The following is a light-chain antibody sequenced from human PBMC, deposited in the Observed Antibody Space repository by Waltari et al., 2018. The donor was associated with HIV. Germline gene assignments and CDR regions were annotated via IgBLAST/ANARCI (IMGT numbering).Light chain of an antibody. J-gene: IGKJ1*01. Sequence: DIQITQSPSSLPASVGDRVTITRRASQGLSNYFAWYQQNPGKAPKLLLYAASRLESGVPSMFSGSGSRTDYTLTISSLQPEDFATYYCQQYYSTPWTFGQGTKVESK. CDR2: AAS. V-gene: IGKV1-NL1*01. CDR3: QQYYSTPWT. CDR1: QGLSNY.